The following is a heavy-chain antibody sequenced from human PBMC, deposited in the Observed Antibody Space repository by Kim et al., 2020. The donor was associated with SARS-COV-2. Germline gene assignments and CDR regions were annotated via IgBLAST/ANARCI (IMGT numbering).Heavy chain of an antibody. CDR1: GFTFSSYG. Sequence: GGSLRLSCAASGFTFSSYGMHWVRQAPGKGLEWVAVISYDGSNKYYADSVKGRFTISRDNSKNTLYLQMNSLRAEDTAVYYCAKDLWEVDTAISVFDYWGQGTLVTVSS. CDR3: AKDLWEVDTAISVFDY. V-gene: IGHV3-30*18. D-gene: IGHD5-18*01. J-gene: IGHJ4*02. CDR2: ISYDGSNK.